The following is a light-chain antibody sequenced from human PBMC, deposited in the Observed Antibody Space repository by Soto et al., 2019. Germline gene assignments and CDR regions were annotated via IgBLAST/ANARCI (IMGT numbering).Light chain of an antibody. Sequence: EIVLTQSPGTLSLSQGEGATLSCRASQSVSSTYFAWYQQKPGQAPRLLIYGASTRATGIPDRFSGSGSGTDFTLTTSRLEPEDFAVYYCQQYGSSPWTFGQGTNVETK. CDR2: GAS. CDR3: QQYGSSPWT. CDR1: QSVSSTY. J-gene: IGKJ1*01. V-gene: IGKV3-20*01.